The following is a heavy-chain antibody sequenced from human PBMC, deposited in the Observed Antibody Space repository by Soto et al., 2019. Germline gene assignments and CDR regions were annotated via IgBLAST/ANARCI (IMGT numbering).Heavy chain of an antibody. D-gene: IGHD3-22*01. Sequence: QVHLVQSGAEVKKPGASVKVSCKASGYTFTSYGIFWVRQAPGQGLEWMGWISAYNGNTNYAQNFQGRVTMTTDTSPTTAYMELRSLRSDDTAVYYCAREGGSRYYDSSGSYWGQGTLVTVSS. CDR2: ISAYNGNT. CDR3: AREGGSRYYDSSGSY. V-gene: IGHV1-18*01. CDR1: GYTFTSYG. J-gene: IGHJ4*02.